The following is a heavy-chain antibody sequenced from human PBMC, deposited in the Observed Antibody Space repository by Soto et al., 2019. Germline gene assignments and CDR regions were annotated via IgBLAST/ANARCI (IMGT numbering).Heavy chain of an antibody. Sequence: MSWVRQAPGKGLEWVANIKQDGSKKHYVDSVKGRFTISRDNAKNSLYLQMNSLRAEDTAVYYCAREWALWGQGSLVTVSS. D-gene: IGHD1-26*01. CDR2: IKQDGSKK. V-gene: IGHV3-7*01. CDR3: AREWAL. J-gene: IGHJ4*02.